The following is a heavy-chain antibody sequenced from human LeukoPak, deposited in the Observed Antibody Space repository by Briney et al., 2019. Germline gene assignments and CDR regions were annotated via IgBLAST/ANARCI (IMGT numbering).Heavy chain of an antibody. J-gene: IGHJ6*03. CDR2: IKSKTDGGTT. V-gene: IGHV3-15*01. CDR1: GFTFSNAW. Sequence: GGSLRLSCAASGFTFSNAWMSWVRQAPGKGLEWVGRIKSKTDGGTTDYAAPVKGRFTISRDDSKNTLYLQMNSLKTEDTAVYYCTTVPDDYSNYVNYYYYYMDVWGKGTTVTVSS. CDR3: TTVPDDYSNYVNYYYYYMDV. D-gene: IGHD4-11*01.